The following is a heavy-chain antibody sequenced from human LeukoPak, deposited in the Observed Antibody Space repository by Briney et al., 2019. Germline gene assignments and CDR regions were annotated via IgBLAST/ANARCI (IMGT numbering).Heavy chain of an antibody. Sequence: PGGCLRVSCAASGFTFSTYVMSWVRQAPGKGLEWVAVISYDGSNKYYADSVKGRFTISRDNSKNTLYLYMNSLRAEDTAVYYCARNYYDSSGYYYGDAFDIWGQGTMVTVSS. D-gene: IGHD3-22*01. J-gene: IGHJ3*02. V-gene: IGHV3-30-3*01. CDR2: ISYDGSNK. CDR1: GFTFSTYV. CDR3: ARNYYDSSGYYYGDAFDI.